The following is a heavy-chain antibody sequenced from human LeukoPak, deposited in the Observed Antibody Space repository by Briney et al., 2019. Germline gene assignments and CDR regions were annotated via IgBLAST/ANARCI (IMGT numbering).Heavy chain of an antibody. J-gene: IGHJ3*01. CDR3: ARPGTIAAYDAFDV. D-gene: IGHD6-25*01. Sequence: GGSLQISCQGSGSIFTSYWIGWGRQVTGKGLEGMGISYPGDSDTRYSPSFQGQVTFSADKSISTAYLQWSSLKASDTAMYYCARPGTIAAYDAFDVWGQGTMVTVSS. CDR1: GSIFTSYW. CDR2: SYPGDSDT. V-gene: IGHV5-51*01.